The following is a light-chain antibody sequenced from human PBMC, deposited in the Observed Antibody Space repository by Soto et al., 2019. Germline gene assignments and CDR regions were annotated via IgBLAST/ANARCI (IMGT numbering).Light chain of an antibody. CDR3: QQSYNTPPIT. Sequence: DIQMTQSPSSLSASVGDRVTITCRASQTISLFLNWYQQKPGTAPTLLIYAASNLQSGVPSRFSGSGSGTDFTLTISNLQPEDFATYYCQQSYNTPPITFGQGTRLEIK. CDR2: AAS. J-gene: IGKJ5*01. CDR1: QTISLF. V-gene: IGKV1-39*01.